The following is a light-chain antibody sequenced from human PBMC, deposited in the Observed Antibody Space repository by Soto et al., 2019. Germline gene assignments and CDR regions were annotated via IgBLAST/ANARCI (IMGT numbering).Light chain of an antibody. J-gene: IGLJ2*01. V-gene: IGLV2-8*01. CDR3: SSFAGNNNVV. Sequence: QSALTQPPSASGSRGQSVTISCTGTSSDVGGYNYVSWYQQHPGKAPKHMISEVSKRPSGVPDRFSGSKSGNTASLTVSGLQAEDEADYYCSSFAGNNNVVFGGGTKLTVL. CDR2: EVS. CDR1: SSDVGGYNY.